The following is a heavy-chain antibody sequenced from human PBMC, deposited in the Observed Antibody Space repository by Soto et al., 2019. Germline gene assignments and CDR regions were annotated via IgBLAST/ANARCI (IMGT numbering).Heavy chain of an antibody. CDR2: IIPIFGTA. CDR1: GGTFSSYA. CDR3: AISTGTTAGYYFDY. Sequence: QVQLVQSGAEVKKPWSSVKVACKASGGTFSSYAISWVRQAPGQGLEWMGGIIPIFGTANYAQKFQGRVTITADKSASTAYMELSSLRSEYTAVYYCAISTGTTAGYYFDYLGQGTLVTVSS. J-gene: IGHJ4*02. V-gene: IGHV1-69*06. D-gene: IGHD1-7*01.